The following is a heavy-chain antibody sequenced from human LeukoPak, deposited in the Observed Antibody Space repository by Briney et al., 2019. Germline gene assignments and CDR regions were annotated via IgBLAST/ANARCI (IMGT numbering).Heavy chain of an antibody. D-gene: IGHD2-2*01. CDR2: IKPYGSHK. CDR1: GFTFSGSW. Sequence: GGSLRLSCAASGFTFSGSWMSWVRQAPGKGLESVANIKPYGSHKYYLPSVKARFPISRDNAKNSLYLQMNSLRAEDTAVYYCARATSWSHWGQGTLVTVSS. V-gene: IGHV3-7*01. J-gene: IGHJ4*02. CDR3: ARATSWSH.